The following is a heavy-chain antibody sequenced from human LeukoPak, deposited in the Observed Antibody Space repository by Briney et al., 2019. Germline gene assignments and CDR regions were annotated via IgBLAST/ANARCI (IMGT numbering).Heavy chain of an antibody. V-gene: IGHV4-34*01. CDR3: ARDSMVAATVKWFDP. D-gene: IGHD2-15*01. J-gene: IGHJ5*02. Sequence: SETLSLTCAVYGGSFSGYYWSWIRQPPGKGLEWIGEINHSGSTNYNPSLKSRVTISVDTSKNQFSLKLSSVTAADTAVYYCARDSMVAATVKWFDPWGQGTLVTVSS. CDR2: INHSGST. CDR1: GGSFSGYY.